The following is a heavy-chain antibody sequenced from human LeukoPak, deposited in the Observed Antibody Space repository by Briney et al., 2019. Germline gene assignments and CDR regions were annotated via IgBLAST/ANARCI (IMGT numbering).Heavy chain of an antibody. V-gene: IGHV3-15*01. CDR3: TTDLPRRITIFGVAPTAFDI. D-gene: IGHD3-3*01. J-gene: IGHJ3*02. CDR1: GFTFSSCA. CDR2: IKSKTDGGTT. Sequence: GGSLRLSCAASGFTFSSCAMSWVRQAPGKGLEWVGRIKSKTDGGTTDYAAPVKGRFTISRDDSKNTLYLQMNSLKTEDTAVYYCTTDLPRRITIFGVAPTAFDIWGQGTMVTVSS.